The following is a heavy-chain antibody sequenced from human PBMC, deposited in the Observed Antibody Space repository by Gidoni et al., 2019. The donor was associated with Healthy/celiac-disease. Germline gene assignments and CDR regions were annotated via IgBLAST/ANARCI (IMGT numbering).Heavy chain of an antibody. D-gene: IGHD6-13*01. CDR2: IYYSGST. Sequence: QVQLQESGPGLVKPSETLSLTCTVSGGSLSSYYWSWIRQPPGKGLEWIGYIYYSGSTNYNPSLKSRVTISVDTSKNQFSLKLSSVTAADTAVYYCARDAQQLGGYYYGMDVWGQGTTVTVSS. J-gene: IGHJ6*02. V-gene: IGHV4-59*01. CDR1: GGSLSSYY. CDR3: ARDAQQLGGYYYGMDV.